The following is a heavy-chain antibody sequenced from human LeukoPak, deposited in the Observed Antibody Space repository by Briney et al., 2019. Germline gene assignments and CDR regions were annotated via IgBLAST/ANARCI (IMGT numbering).Heavy chain of an antibody. CDR2: ISPRSSNI. D-gene: IGHD3-3*01. V-gene: IGHV3-21*06. J-gene: IGHJ5*01. Sequence: GGSLRLSCAASGFTFSSYAMSWVRQAPGKGLQWVASISPRSSNIYYSDSVKGRFTISRDNANISLYLRMNNLRDEDTAIYYCARDLEAFDFWGQGTLVTVSS. CDR3: ARDLEAFDF. CDR1: GFTFSSYA.